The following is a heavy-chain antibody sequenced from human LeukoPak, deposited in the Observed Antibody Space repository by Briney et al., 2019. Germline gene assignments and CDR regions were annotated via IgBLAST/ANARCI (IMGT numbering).Heavy chain of an antibody. CDR1: GFPFSNAW. Sequence: PGGSLRLSFAASGFPFSNAWMSWGRQAPGKGLEWVGRIKSKTDGGTTDYAAPVKGRFTISRDDSKNTLYLQMNSLKTEDTAVYYCTTGWDIVATIPYYYWGQGTLVTVSS. D-gene: IGHD5-12*01. V-gene: IGHV3-15*01. CDR3: TTGWDIVATIPYYY. J-gene: IGHJ4*02. CDR2: IKSKTDGGTT.